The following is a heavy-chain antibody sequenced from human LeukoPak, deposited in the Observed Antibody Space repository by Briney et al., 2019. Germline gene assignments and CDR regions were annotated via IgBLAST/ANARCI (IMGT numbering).Heavy chain of an antibody. Sequence: PSETLSLTCTVPGGSISSYYWSWIRQPPGKGLEWIGYIYYSWSTNYNPSLKSRVTISVDTSKNQFSLKLSSVTAADTAVYYCARVDCSGGSCYLVDLWGRGTLVTVSS. D-gene: IGHD2-15*01. CDR2: IYYSWST. V-gene: IGHV4-59*01. J-gene: IGHJ2*01. CDR1: GGSISSYY. CDR3: ARVDCSGGSCYLVDL.